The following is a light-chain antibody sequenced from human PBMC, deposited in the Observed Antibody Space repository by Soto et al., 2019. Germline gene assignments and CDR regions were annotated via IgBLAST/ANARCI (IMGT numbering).Light chain of an antibody. CDR3: QQYNVWPLT. CDR2: VAS. V-gene: IGKV3-15*01. CDR1: QSVNSN. J-gene: IGKJ4*01. Sequence: EIVMTQSPVTLSVSPGDRATLSCRASQSVNSNLAWYQQKPGQTPKLLIYVASTWATGIPARFSGSGSGTEFTLTISSLQSEDFAFYYCQQYNVWPLTFGGGTKVEFK.